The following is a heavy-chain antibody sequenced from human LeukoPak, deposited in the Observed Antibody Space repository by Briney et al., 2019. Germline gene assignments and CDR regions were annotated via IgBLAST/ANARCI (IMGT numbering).Heavy chain of an antibody. D-gene: IGHD4-23*01. V-gene: IGHV4-31*03. J-gene: IGHJ4*02. Sequence: ASQTLSLTCTVSGGSISSGGYYWSWIRQHPGKGLEWIGYLYYTGSTYYNPSLKSRATMSVDTSKNQFSLKLSSVTAADTAVYYCARRRRDYGGNEFDYWGLGTLVTVSS. CDR1: GGSISSGGYY. CDR2: LYYTGST. CDR3: ARRRRDYGGNEFDY.